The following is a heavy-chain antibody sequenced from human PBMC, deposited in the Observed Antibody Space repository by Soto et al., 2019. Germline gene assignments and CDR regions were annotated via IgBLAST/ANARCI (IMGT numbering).Heavy chain of an antibody. Sequence: QVQLQESGPGLVKPSQTLSLTCTVSDGSIRSGVYYWSWIRQHPGKGLEWIGYIFHSGSTYYNPSLKCLVTLSVDTSKNQFSLKLSSVTAADTAVYYCATHPGIAAALFSWGQGTLVTVSS. D-gene: IGHD6-13*01. V-gene: IGHV4-31*01. CDR2: IFHSGST. J-gene: IGHJ4*02. CDR1: DGSIRSGVYY. CDR3: ATHPGIAAALFS.